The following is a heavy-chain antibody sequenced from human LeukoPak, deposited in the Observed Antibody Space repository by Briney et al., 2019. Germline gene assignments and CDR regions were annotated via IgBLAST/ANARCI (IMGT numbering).Heavy chain of an antibody. J-gene: IGHJ4*02. V-gene: IGHV4-30-2*01. Sequence: PSETLSLTCTVSGGSISSGGYYWSWIRQPPGKGLEWIGYIYHSGSTYYNPSLKSRVTISVDRSKNQFSLKLSSVTAADTAVYYCARGGYSTSWYGVYWGQGTLVTVSS. CDR3: ARGGYSTSWYGVY. CDR1: GGSISSGGYY. CDR2: IYHSGST. D-gene: IGHD6-13*01.